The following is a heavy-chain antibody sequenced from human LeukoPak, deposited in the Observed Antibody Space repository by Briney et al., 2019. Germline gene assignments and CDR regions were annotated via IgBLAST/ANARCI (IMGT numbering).Heavy chain of an antibody. J-gene: IGHJ4*02. Sequence: PGGSLRLSCAASGFTFSSYWMHWVRQAPGKGLVWVSNINSDGSTTTYADSVKGRFTISRDNSKNTLYLQMNSLRAEDTAVYYCARGSSSSSTDYWGQGTLVTVSS. CDR2: INSDGSTT. V-gene: IGHV3-74*01. CDR1: GFTFSSYW. CDR3: ARGSSSSSTDY. D-gene: IGHD6-6*01.